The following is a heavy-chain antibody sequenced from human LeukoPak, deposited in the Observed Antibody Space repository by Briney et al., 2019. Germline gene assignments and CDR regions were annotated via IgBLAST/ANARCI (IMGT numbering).Heavy chain of an antibody. CDR1: GYSISSDYY. V-gene: IGHV4-38-2*02. D-gene: IGHD3-10*01. CDR3: ARDRLGEMNEAFDI. J-gene: IGHJ3*02. CDR2: IYHSGST. Sequence: SETLSLTCTVSGYSISSDYYWGWVRQPPGKGLEWIGSIYHSGSTYYNPSLKSRVTISLDTSKNQFSLKLRSVTAADTAVYYCARDRLGEMNEAFDIWGQGTMVTVSS.